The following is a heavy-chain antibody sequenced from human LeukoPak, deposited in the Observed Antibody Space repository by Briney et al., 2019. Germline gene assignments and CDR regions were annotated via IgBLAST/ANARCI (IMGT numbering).Heavy chain of an antibody. CDR1: GFTFSTYA. CDR3: ARERQLERLAFGKEGSAFDY. Sequence: GGSLRLSCAVSGFTFSTYAMTWVRQAPGKGLEWVSFISSSSSYIYYAASVKGRFTISRDNAKNSLYLQMNRLRAEDTAVYYCARERQLERLAFGKEGSAFDYWGQGTLVTVSS. V-gene: IGHV3-21*01. J-gene: IGHJ4*02. D-gene: IGHD1-1*01. CDR2: ISSSSSYI.